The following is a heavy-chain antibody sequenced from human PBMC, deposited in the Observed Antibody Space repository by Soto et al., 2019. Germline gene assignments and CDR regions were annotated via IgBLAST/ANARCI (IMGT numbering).Heavy chain of an antibody. CDR3: ARGGKYSGSYG. Sequence: QVQLQESGPGLVKPSETLSLTCTVSDGSVNSGSYYWSWIRQPPGKGLEWIGYIYYSGSTNYNPSLKSRVTISVDTSKNQFSLKLSSVTAADTAVYYCARGGKYSGSYGWGQGTLVTVSS. J-gene: IGHJ4*02. V-gene: IGHV4-61*01. CDR1: DGSVNSGSYY. CDR2: IYYSGST. D-gene: IGHD1-26*01.